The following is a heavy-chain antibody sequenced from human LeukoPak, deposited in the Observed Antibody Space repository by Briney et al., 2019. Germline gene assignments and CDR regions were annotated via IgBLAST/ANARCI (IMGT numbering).Heavy chain of an antibody. D-gene: IGHD3-16*01. V-gene: IGHV3-53*01. CDR2: IYSGGST. CDR3: ARGGIMISFGGVYVFDT. Sequence: GGSLRLSCAASGFSISSNYISWVRQAPGKGLEWVSVIYSGGSTFFADTVKGRFTISRDNSKNTMYLQMNSLRAEDTAVYYCARGGIMISFGGVYVFDTWGQGTMVTVSS. CDR1: GFSISSNY. J-gene: IGHJ3*02.